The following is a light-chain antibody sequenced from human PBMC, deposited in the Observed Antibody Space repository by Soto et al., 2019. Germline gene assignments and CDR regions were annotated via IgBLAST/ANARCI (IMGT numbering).Light chain of an antibody. CDR2: DVS. CDR3: QHYNSYLWT. V-gene: IGKV1-5*01. Sequence: DIQMTQSPSTLSASVGDRVTITCRASQTINRWLAWYQQKPGKAPKLLIYDVSNVESAVPSRFSGGGSGTEFTLTISSLQPDDFATYHCQHYNSYLWTFGQGNKGEIK. J-gene: IGKJ1*01. CDR1: QTINRW.